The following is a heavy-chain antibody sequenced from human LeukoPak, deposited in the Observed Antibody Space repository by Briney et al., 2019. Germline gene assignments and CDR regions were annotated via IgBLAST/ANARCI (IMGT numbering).Heavy chain of an antibody. Sequence: PSETLSLTCTVSGGSIGSYYWSWIRQPPGKGLEWIGYIYYSGSTNYNPSLKSRVTISVDTSKNQFSLKLSSVTAADTAVYYCARHRAAAGGSKISPIDPWGQGTLVTVSS. CDR3: ARHRAAAGGSKISPIDP. D-gene: IGHD6-13*01. CDR2: IYYSGST. CDR1: GGSIGSYY. V-gene: IGHV4-59*08. J-gene: IGHJ5*02.